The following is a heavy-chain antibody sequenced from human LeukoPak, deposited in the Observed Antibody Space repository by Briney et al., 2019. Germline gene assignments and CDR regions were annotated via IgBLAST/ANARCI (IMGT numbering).Heavy chain of an antibody. V-gene: IGHV4-59*11. CDR1: GVSISSHY. D-gene: IGHD6-13*01. J-gene: IGHJ4*02. CDR2: IHYSGST. Sequence: PSETLSLTCTDSGVSISSHYWSWIRQPPGKGLEWIGYIHYSGSTNYNPSLRSRVTISLDTSKNQFSLKVNSVTAADTAVYYCAREEGAAGFDYWGQGTLVTVSS. CDR3: AREEGAAGFDY.